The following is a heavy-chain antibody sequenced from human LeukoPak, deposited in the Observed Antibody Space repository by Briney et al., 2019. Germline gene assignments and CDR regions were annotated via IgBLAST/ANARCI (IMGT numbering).Heavy chain of an antibody. CDR3: ARATAAAGWFDY. CDR1: GGSISSYY. CDR2: IYYSGST. D-gene: IGHD2-2*01. V-gene: IGHV4-59*01. Sequence: SETLSLTCTVSGGSISSYYWTWIRRPPGKGLEWIGYIYYSGSTNYSPSLKSRVTISVDTSKSQFSLKLSSVTAADTAVYYCARATAAAGWFDYWGQGTLVTVSS. J-gene: IGHJ4*02.